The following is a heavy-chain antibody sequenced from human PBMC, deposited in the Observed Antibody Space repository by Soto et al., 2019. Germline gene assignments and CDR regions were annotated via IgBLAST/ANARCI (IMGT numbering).Heavy chain of an antibody. CDR3: AFNSGSGSYYFDY. D-gene: IGHD3-10*01. J-gene: IGHJ4*02. Sequence: EVQLLESGGGLVQPGGSLRLSCAASGFTFSSYAMWWVRQAPGKGLECVSAISGGGETTDYADSVKGRFTISRDNSKNTLYLQMNKLRAEDTAVYYCAFNSGSGSYYFDYWGQGTLVTVSS. CDR1: GFTFSSYA. V-gene: IGHV3-23*01. CDR2: ISGGGETT.